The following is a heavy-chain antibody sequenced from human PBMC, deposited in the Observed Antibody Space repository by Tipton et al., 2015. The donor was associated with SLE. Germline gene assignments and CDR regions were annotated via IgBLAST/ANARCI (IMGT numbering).Heavy chain of an antibody. D-gene: IGHD3-3*01. CDR3: ARGSPYYDFWSGYFDY. CDR1: GYTSISYG. J-gene: IGHJ4*02. Sequence: QSGAEVKKPGASVKVSCKASGYTSISYGISWVRQAPGQGLEWMGWISAYNGNTNYAQNVQGRVTMTTDTSTSTAYMELRSLRSDDTAVYYCARGSPYYDFWSGYFDYWGQGTLVTVSS. CDR2: ISAYNGNT. V-gene: IGHV1-18*04.